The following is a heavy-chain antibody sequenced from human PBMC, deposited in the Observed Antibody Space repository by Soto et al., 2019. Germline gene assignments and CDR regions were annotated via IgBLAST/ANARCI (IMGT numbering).Heavy chain of an antibody. CDR3: ARGFYTDY. CDR1: GFNFSRSW. J-gene: IGHJ4*02. CDR2: MKEDGSEK. D-gene: IGHD3-3*01. Sequence: PGGSLRLSCEASGFNFSRSWMSWVRQAPGKGLEWVANMKEDGSEKYYADSVRGRFTISRDNAKNSVRLQMNSLRVEDTAVYYCARGFYTDYWGQGDLVTVSS. V-gene: IGHV3-7*01.